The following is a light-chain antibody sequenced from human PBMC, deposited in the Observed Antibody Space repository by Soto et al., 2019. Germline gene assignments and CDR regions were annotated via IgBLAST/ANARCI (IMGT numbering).Light chain of an antibody. CDR2: GAS. J-gene: IGKJ2*03. V-gene: IGKV3-15*01. CDR3: QHYNNWPPMYS. Sequence: EIMMTQSPAILSVTPGERATLSCRASQIVSSNLAWYQQKPGQAPRLLIYGASTRATGIPSRFSGRGSGTEFTLTISSLQSEDFAVYYCQHYNNWPPMYSFGQGTKLELK. CDR1: QIVSSN.